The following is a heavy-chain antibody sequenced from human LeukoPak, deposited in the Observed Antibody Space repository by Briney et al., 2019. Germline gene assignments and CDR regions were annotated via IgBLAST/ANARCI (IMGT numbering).Heavy chain of an antibody. CDR2: IASGFNT. CDR3: ARQMHSTSWYGRYYFDS. V-gene: IGHV3-23*01. Sequence: GGSLRLSCAASAFSFSNFAVGWVRQAPGKGLEWVSTIASGFNTYSADSVKGRFTISRDNSKNTLYLQMDSLRAEDTAIYYCARQMHSTSWYGRYYFDSWGQGTLVTVSS. CDR1: AFSFSNFA. J-gene: IGHJ4*02. D-gene: IGHD2-2*01.